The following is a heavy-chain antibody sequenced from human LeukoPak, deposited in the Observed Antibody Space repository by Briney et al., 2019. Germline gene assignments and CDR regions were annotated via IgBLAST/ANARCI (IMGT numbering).Heavy chain of an antibody. CDR2: ITSGGTT. J-gene: IGHJ4*02. Sequence: PGGSLRLSCAASGFTFNSYGMHWVRQAPGKGLEWVSYITSGGTTYYADSVKGRFTISRDNAKNSLSLQMNSLRAEDTAVYYCARSYSYSFDYWGQGTLVTVSS. D-gene: IGHD5-18*01. V-gene: IGHV3-48*04. CDR1: GFTFNSYG. CDR3: ARSYSYSFDY.